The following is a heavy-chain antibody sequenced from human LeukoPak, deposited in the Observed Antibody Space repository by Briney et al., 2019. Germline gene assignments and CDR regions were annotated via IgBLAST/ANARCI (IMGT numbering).Heavy chain of an antibody. D-gene: IGHD3-10*01. V-gene: IGHV4-34*01. Sequence: PETLSLTCAVYGGSFSGYYWSWIRQPPGKGLEWIGEINHSGSTNYNPSLKSRVTISVDTSKNQFSLKLSSVTAADTAVYYCARGRGVANYYYYGMDVWGQGTTVTVSS. J-gene: IGHJ6*02. CDR1: GGSFSGYY. CDR3: ARGRGVANYYYYGMDV. CDR2: INHSGST.